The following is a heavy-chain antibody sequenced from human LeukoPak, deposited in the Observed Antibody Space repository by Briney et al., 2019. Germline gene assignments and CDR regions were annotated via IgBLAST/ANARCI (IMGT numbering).Heavy chain of an antibody. V-gene: IGHV3-49*04. CDR3: TRGLEGFTAYDDY. D-gene: IGHD5-12*01. Sequence: GRSLRLSCTASGFSVGDYAMSWVRQAPGQGLEWVGFIRSKTYGGTADYAASVEGRFTISRDDSNNIAYLQMNSLKSEDTAVYYCTRGLEGFTAYDDYWGQGTLVTVSS. CDR2: IRSKTYGGTA. J-gene: IGHJ4*02. CDR1: GFSVGDYA.